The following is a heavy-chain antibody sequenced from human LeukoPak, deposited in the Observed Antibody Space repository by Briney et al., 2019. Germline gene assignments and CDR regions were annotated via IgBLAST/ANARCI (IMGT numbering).Heavy chain of an antibody. Sequence: PGGSLRLSCAASGFTFDEYAMHWVRQTPGKGLEWVSGISWNSGLIDYADSVKGRFTISRDNAKNSLYLQMNSLKPEDTAFYYCAKVGIFGLVTYYFDYWGQGTLVTVSS. CDR3: AKVGIFGLVTYYFDY. D-gene: IGHD3/OR15-3a*01. J-gene: IGHJ4*02. V-gene: IGHV3-9*01. CDR2: ISWNSGLI. CDR1: GFTFDEYA.